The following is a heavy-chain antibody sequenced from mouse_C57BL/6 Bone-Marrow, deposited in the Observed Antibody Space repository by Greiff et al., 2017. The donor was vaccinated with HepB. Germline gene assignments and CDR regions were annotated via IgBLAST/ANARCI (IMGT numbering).Heavy chain of an antibody. Sequence: EVQLVESEGGLVQPGSSMKLSCTASGFTFSDYYMAWVRQVPEKGLEWVANINYDGSSTYYLDSLKSRFIISRDNAKNILYLQMSSLKSEDTATYYCARPVYDYGWYFDVWGTGTTVTVSS. J-gene: IGHJ1*03. CDR2: INYDGSST. D-gene: IGHD2-4*01. V-gene: IGHV5-16*01. CDR3: ARPVYDYGWYFDV. CDR1: GFTFSDYY.